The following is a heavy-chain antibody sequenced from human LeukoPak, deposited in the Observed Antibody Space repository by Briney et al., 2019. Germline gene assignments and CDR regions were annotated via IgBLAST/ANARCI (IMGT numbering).Heavy chain of an antibody. CDR2: IYYSGST. CDR3: ARVSSMMVTARSPYYIDS. Sequence: SESLSLTCTVSGGSISSYYWSWIRQPPGQGLEWIGYIYYSGSTNYNPSLKSRVTISVDTSKTQFSLKLSSVTAADTAVYYCARVSSMMVTARSPYYIDSWGQGTLVTVSS. D-gene: IGHD2-21*02. CDR1: GGSISSYY. V-gene: IGHV4-59*01. J-gene: IGHJ4*02.